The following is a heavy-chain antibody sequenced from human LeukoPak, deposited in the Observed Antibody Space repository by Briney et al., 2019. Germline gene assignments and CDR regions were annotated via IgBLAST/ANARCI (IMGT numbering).Heavy chain of an antibody. CDR2: IYTSGST. CDR1: GGSISSYS. D-gene: IGHD6-6*01. J-gene: IGHJ3*02. CDR3: ARVAPPEYSSSSDAFDI. V-gene: IGHV4-4*07. Sequence: PPETLSLTCTVSGGSISSYSWSWIRQPAGKGLEWIGRIYTSGSTNYNPSLQRRVTMSVDAYKNQLSLKLSSVTAADTAVYYCARVAPPEYSSSSDAFDIWGQGTMVTVSS.